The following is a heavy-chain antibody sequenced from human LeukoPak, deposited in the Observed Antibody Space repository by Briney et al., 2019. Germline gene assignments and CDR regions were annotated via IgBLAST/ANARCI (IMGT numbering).Heavy chain of an antibody. J-gene: IGHJ4*02. CDR2: IRYDGSNK. V-gene: IGHV3-30*02. CDR1: GFTFSSYA. D-gene: IGHD1-1*01. Sequence: GGSLRLSCAASGFTFSSYAMHWVRQAPGKGLEWVAFIRYDGSNKYYADSVKGRFTISRDNSKNTLYLQMNSLRAEDTAVYYCAKDVENRAATPDYWGQGTLVTVSS. CDR3: AKDVENRAATPDY.